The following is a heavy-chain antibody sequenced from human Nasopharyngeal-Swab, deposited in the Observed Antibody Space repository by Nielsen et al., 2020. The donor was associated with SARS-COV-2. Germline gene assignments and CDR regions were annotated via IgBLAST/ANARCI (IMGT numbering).Heavy chain of an antibody. V-gene: IGHV1-46*01. CDR2: INPSAGIT. Sequence: ASVKVSCKASGYTFTSHYMHWVRQAPGQGLVWLGAINPSAGITYYAQKFQGRITITRDTSTSTVYLDLSSLKSEDTAVYFCAREPGGIVAPGRHFDPWGQGALVTVSS. D-gene: IGHD6-13*01. CDR3: AREPGGIVAPGRHFDP. CDR1: GYTFTSHY. J-gene: IGHJ5*02.